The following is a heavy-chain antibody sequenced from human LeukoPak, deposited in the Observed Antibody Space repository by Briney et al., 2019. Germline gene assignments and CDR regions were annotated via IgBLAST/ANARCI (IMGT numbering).Heavy chain of an antibody. V-gene: IGHV4-38-2*01. CDR1: GYSISSGYY. D-gene: IGHD6-6*01. CDR3: ARGYSSSSWFDP. Sequence: SETLSLTCAVSGYSISSGYYWGWIRQPPGKGLEWIGSIYHSGSTYYNPSLKSRVTISVDTSKNQFSLKLSSVTAADTAVYYCARGYSSSSWFDPWGQGTLVTVSS. CDR2: IYHSGST. J-gene: IGHJ5*02.